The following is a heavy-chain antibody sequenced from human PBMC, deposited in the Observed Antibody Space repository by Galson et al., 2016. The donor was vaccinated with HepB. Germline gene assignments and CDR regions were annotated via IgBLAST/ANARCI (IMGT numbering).Heavy chain of an antibody. J-gene: IGHJ2*01. CDR2: FDPEHGET. CDR1: GYRLSELS. Sequence: SVKVSCKASGYRLSELSMHWVRQAPGKGLEWMGGFDPEHGETIFTQKFQGRVTVTEDTTTDTAYMDLSSLRSDDTAVYYCAAYYYVWHFDLWGRGTLGTVSS. V-gene: IGHV1-24*01. CDR3: AAYYYVWHFDL. D-gene: IGHD3-16*01.